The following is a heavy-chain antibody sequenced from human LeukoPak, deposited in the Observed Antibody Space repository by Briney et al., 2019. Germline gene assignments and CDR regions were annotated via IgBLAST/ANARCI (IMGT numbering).Heavy chain of an antibody. CDR1: GGTFSSYA. V-gene: IGHV1-69*05. D-gene: IGHD2-8*01. J-gene: IGHJ6*03. CDR3: ARGPCTNGVCYREDYYYMDV. CDR2: IIPIFGTA. Sequence: GASVKVSCKASGGTFSSYAISWVRQAPGQGLEWMGGIIPIFGTANYAQKFQGRDTITTDESTSTAYMELSSLRSEDTAVYYCARGPCTNGVCYREDYYYMDVWGKGTTVTVSS.